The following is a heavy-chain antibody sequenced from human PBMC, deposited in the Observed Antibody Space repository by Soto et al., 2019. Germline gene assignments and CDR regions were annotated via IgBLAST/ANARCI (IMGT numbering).Heavy chain of an antibody. Sequence: SETLSLTCTVSGGSISSSSYYWGWIRQPPGKGLEWIGSIYYSGSTYYNPSLKSRVTISVDTSKNQFSLKLSSVTAADTAVYYCARPLEPPPSFAVDGTSSSWFYPRAQHTPVPVSS. CDR1: GGSISSSSYY. V-gene: IGHV4-39*01. CDR3: ARPLEPPPSFAVDGTSSSWFYP. D-gene: IGHD6-19*01. CDR2: IYYSGST. J-gene: IGHJ5*01.